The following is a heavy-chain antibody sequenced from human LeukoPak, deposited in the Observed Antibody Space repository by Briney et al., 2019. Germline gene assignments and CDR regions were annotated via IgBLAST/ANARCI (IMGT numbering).Heavy chain of an antibody. V-gene: IGHV3-23*01. CDR3: ARMRPRYCSGGSCDEDWFGP. J-gene: IGHJ5*02. CDR2: ISVSGDST. Sequence: GGSLRHSCAASGFTFSNYAMSWVRQAPGKGLEWVSAISVSGDSTYYADSVKGRFTFSRDNSKNTLFLQMNSLRAEDTAVYYCARMRPRYCSGGSCDEDWFGPWGQEPLVTVSS. D-gene: IGHD2-15*01. CDR1: GFTFSNYA.